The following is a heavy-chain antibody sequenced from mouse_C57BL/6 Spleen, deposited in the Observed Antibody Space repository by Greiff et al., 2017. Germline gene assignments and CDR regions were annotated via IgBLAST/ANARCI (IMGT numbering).Heavy chain of an antibody. CDR2: IDPENGDT. V-gene: IGHV14-4*01. Sequence: LVESGAELVRPGASVKLSCTASGFNIKDDYMHWVKQRPEQGLEWIRWIDPENGDTEYASKFQGKATITADTSSNTAYLQLSSLTSEDTAVYYCTTGAALDYWGQGTTLTVSS. CDR3: TTGAALDY. CDR1: GFNIKDDY. J-gene: IGHJ2*01.